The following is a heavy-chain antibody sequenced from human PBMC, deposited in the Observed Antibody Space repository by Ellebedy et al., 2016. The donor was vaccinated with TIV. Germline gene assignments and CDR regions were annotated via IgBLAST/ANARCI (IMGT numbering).Heavy chain of an antibody. Sequence: AASVKVSCKASGYTFTSYYMHWVRQAPGQGLEWMGIINPSGGSTSYAQKLQGRLTMTRDTSTSTVYMELSSLRAEDTAVYYCAKEDSIAAADYWGQGTLVTVSS. J-gene: IGHJ4*02. CDR2: INPSGGST. CDR3: AKEDSIAAADY. D-gene: IGHD6-13*01. V-gene: IGHV1-46*04. CDR1: GYTFTSYY.